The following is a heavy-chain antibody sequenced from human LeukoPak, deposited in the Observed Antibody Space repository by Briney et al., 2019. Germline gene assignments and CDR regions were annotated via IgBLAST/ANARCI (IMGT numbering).Heavy chain of an antibody. V-gene: IGHV4-4*07. CDR1: GGSISSYY. D-gene: IGHD3-10*01. CDR3: ARATPVRGLTTAGFDY. Sequence: SETLSLTCTVSGGSISSYYWSWIRQPAGKGLEWIGRIYTSGSTNYNPSLKSRVTMSVDTSKNQFSLKLSSVTAADTAVYYCARATPVRGLTTAGFDYWGQGTLVTVSS. J-gene: IGHJ4*02. CDR2: IYTSGST.